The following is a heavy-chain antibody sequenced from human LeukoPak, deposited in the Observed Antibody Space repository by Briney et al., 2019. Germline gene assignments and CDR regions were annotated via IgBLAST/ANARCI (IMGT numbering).Heavy chain of an antibody. CDR1: GFTFRSFA. Sequence: GSLRLSCEASGFTFRSFAMSWVRQAPGKGPQWLSGISASGHYIYQADSVKGRFTISRDNSKNTLYIEINSLRVEDTAVYYCARDGSWGDYQFYFYMDVWGKGTRVTVSS. V-gene: IGHV3-23*01. CDR3: ARDGSWGDYQFYFYMDV. CDR2: ISASGHYI. J-gene: IGHJ6*03. D-gene: IGHD2-2*01.